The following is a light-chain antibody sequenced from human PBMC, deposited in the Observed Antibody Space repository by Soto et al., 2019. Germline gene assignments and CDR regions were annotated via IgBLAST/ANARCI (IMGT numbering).Light chain of an antibody. Sequence: DVQMTRSPSSLSASVGARVTITCWASQSIITYLNWFQHTQGKAPNVLSYAASSLQRGVPSRFSGSGSGTDFTLTISCLKSEDFATYYCQQYYSYPQAFGQGTKVDI. V-gene: IGKV1-39*01. CDR3: QQYYSYPQA. J-gene: IGKJ1*01. CDR1: QSIITY. CDR2: AAS.